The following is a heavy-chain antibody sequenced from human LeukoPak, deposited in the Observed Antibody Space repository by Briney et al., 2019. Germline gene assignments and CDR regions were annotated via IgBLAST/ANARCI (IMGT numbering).Heavy chain of an antibody. J-gene: IGHJ4*02. CDR1: GFTFSSYV. Sequence: PRGGLGLYLAVYGFTFSSYVMQWVRQAPGKGVEWVAVIWYYGSNKYYADSVKGLFTNSRDNSKNTLYLQMNSLRAEDTAVYYCAREGGPTGYFDYWGQGTLVTVSS. V-gene: IGHV3-33*01. D-gene: IGHD1-14*01. CDR2: IWYYGSNK. CDR3: AREGGPTGYFDY.